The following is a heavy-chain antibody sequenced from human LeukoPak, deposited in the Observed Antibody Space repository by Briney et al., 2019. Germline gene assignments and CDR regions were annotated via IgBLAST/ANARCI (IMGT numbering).Heavy chain of an antibody. D-gene: IGHD6-19*01. CDR1: GFTFDDYT. CDR2: ISWDGGST. Sequence: TGGFLRLSCAASGFTFDDYTMHWVRQAPGKGLEWVSLISWDGGSTYYADSVKGRFTISRDNSKNSLYLQMDSLRTEDTALYYCAKDSGGYSSGWYAFDIWGQGTMVTVSS. J-gene: IGHJ3*02. CDR3: AKDSGGYSSGWYAFDI. V-gene: IGHV3-43*01.